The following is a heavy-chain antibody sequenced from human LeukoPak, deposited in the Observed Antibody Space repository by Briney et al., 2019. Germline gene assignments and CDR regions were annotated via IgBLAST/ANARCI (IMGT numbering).Heavy chain of an antibody. CDR1: GGTFSSYA. D-gene: IGHD3-10*01. V-gene: IGHV1-69*13. Sequence: ASVKVSCKASGGTFSSYAISWVRQAPGQGLEWMGGIIPIFGTANYAQKFQGRVTITADESTSTAYMELSSLRSEDTAVYYCATTPMVRGVIPTPPYHFDYWGQGTLVTVSS. CDR2: IIPIFGTA. CDR3: ATTPMVRGVIPTPPYHFDY. J-gene: IGHJ4*02.